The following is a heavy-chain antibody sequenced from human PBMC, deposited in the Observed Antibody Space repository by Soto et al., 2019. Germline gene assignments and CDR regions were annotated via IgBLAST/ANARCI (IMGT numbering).Heavy chain of an antibody. V-gene: IGHV4-59*01. J-gene: IGHJ5*02. CDR3: AREDLVTNNWFDP. CDR2: IYYSGST. D-gene: IGHD4-4*01. Sequence: SETLSLTCTVSGGSISSYYWSWIRQPPGKGLEWIGYIYYSGSTNYNPSLKSRVTISVDTSKNQFSLKLSSVTAADTAVYYCAREDLVTNNWFDPWGQGTLLTVS. CDR1: GGSISSYY.